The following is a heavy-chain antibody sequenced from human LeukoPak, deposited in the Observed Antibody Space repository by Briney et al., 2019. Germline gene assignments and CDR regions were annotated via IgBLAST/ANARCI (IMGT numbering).Heavy chain of an antibody. D-gene: IGHD3-10*01. V-gene: IGHV3-73*01. J-gene: IGHJ4*02. Sequence: GGSLRLSCAASGFTFSGSAMHWVRQASGKGLEWVGRIRSKANSYATAYAASVKGRFTISRDDSKNTAYLQMNSLTTEDTAVYYCITTGGYYYGSGSYPHFDYWGQGTLVTVSS. CDR2: IRSKANSYAT. CDR3: ITTGGYYYGSGSYPHFDY. CDR1: GFTFSGSA.